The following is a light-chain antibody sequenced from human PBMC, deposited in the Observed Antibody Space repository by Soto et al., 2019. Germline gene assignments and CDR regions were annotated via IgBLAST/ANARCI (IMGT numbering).Light chain of an antibody. V-gene: IGKV1-5*03. CDR2: KAS. CDR3: QQYNYLWT. Sequence: DLQMTQSPSTLSASVGDRVTITGRASQSINSWLAWYQQKPGKAPKLLIYKASSLESGVPSRFSGSGSGTEFTLTISSLQPDDFATYYCQQYNYLWTFGQGTKVEIK. J-gene: IGKJ1*01. CDR1: QSINSW.